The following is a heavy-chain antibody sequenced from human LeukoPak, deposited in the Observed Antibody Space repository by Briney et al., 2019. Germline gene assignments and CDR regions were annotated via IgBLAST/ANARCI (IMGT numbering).Heavy chain of an antibody. J-gene: IGHJ3*02. CDR1: GFTFSTYS. D-gene: IGHD2-2*01. V-gene: IGHV3-72*01. Sequence: GGSLRLSCAASGFTFSTYSMNWVRQAPGKGLEWVGRTRNKANSYTTEYAASVKGRFTISRADSENSLYLQMNSLKTEDTAVYYCARVRYCSSTTCRGAFDIWGQGTMVTMSS. CDR2: TRNKANSYTT. CDR3: ARVRYCSSTTCRGAFDI.